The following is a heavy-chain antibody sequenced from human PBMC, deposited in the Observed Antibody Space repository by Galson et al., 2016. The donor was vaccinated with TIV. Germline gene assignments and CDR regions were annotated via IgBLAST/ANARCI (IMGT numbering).Heavy chain of an antibody. CDR2: IIPLFSTA. CDR1: GGSFSSHA. V-gene: IGHV1-69*13. J-gene: IGHJ6*02. CDR3: AKDRNTAMDTYYWYYGMDV. D-gene: IGHD5-18*01. Sequence: SVKVSCKASGGSFSSHAFSWVRQAPGQGLEWMGGIIPLFSTANYAQKFQGRVTMTADESTSTAYMELTSLRYDDTAIYYCAKDRNTAMDTYYWYYGMDVWGQGTTVTVPS.